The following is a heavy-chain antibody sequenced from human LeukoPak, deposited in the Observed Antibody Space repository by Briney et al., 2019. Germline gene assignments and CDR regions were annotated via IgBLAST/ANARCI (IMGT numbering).Heavy chain of an antibody. CDR3: ASATHGSSGSYFDY. CDR1: GGSISSYY. J-gene: IGHJ4*02. Sequence: SETLSLTCTVSGGSISSYYWSWIRRPPGKGLEGIGYIYYSGSTNYTPSLKSRVTISVDTSKNQFSLKLSSVTAADTAVYYCASATHGSSGSYFDYWGQGTLVTVSS. D-gene: IGHD6-19*01. CDR2: IYYSGST. V-gene: IGHV4-59*01.